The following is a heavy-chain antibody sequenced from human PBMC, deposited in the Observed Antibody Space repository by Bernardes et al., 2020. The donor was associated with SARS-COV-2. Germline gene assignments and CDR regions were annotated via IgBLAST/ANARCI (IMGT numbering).Heavy chain of an antibody. D-gene: IGHD6-13*01. CDR1: GFTFSRNY. CDR2: IYSGGST. CDR3: ARSGVAAATDY. J-gene: IGHJ4*02. Sequence: GYLSLSCAASGFTFSRNYMSWVRPAPGKGLEWVSVIYSGGSTYYADSVKGRFTISRDNSKNTLYLQMNSLRAEDTAVYYCARSGVAAATDYWGQGTLVTGSS. V-gene: IGHV3-53*01.